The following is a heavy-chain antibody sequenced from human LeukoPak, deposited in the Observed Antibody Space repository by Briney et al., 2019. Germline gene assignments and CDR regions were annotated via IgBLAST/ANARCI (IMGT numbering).Heavy chain of an antibody. J-gene: IGHJ4*02. CDR2: INPNSGGT. CDR3: ARDRAYSGSYYFDY. Sequence: GASVKVSCKASGYTFTGYYMHWVRQAPGQGLEWMGWINPNSGGTNYAQKFQGRVTMTRDTSISTAYMELSRLRSDDTAVYYCARDRAYSGSYYFDYWGQGTLVTVSS. V-gene: IGHV1-2*02. CDR1: GYTFTGYY. D-gene: IGHD1-26*01.